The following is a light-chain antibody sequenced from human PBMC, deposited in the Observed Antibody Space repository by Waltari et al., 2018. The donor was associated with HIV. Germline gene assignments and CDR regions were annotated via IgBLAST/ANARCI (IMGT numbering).Light chain of an antibody. V-gene: IGLV3-21*02. CDR1: NIRTKS. CDR2: DDV. J-gene: IGLJ3*02. Sequence: SYVLTQPPSVSVAPGQTARITCGGNNIRTKSVHWYQQKPGQAPVLVVFDDVDRPSGIPDRFPGSNAWNMATLTISRVEAGDEADYYCQVWDSGSEPPVLFGGGTKLTVL. CDR3: QVWDSGSEPPVL.